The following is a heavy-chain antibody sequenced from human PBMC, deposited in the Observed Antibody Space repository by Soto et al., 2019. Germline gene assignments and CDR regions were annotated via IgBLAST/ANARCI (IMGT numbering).Heavy chain of an antibody. J-gene: IGHJ6*02. CDR1: GYTFTSYY. V-gene: IGHV1-46*01. D-gene: IGHD5-18*01. CDR2: INPSGGST. Sequence: QVQLVQSGAEVKKPGASVKVSCKASGYTFTSYYMHWVRQAPGQGLEWMGTINPSGGSTSYVQKFEGRVTMTRDTSTSTVYMELSSLRSEDTAVYYCARSWDTAMEIYGMDVWGQGTTVTVSS. CDR3: ARSWDTAMEIYGMDV.